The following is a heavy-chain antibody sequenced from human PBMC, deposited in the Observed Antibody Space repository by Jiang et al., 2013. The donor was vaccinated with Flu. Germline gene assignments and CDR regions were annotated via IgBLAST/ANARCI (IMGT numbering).Heavy chain of an antibody. V-gene: IGHV1-69*01. D-gene: IGHD6-13*01. CDR1: GGTFSSYA. Sequence: KKPGSSVKVSCKASGGTFSSYAISWVRQAPGQGLEWMGGIIPIFGTANYAQKFQGRVTITADESTSTAYMELSSLRSEDTAVYYCARDRGGSSSWYPNHFQHWGQGTLVTVSS. CDR2: IIPIFGTA. CDR3: ARDRGGSSSWYPNHFQH. J-gene: IGHJ1*01.